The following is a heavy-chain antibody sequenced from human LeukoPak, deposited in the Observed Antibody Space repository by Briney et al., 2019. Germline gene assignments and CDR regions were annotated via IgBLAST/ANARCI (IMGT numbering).Heavy chain of an antibody. V-gene: IGHV4-39*01. CDR2: INYSGST. CDR3: ARRRFVRGPDVVNPFDY. CDR1: GGSISSTFYY. D-gene: IGHD2-8*01. J-gene: IGHJ4*02. Sequence: SETLSLTCTVSGGSISSTFYYWGWIRQPPGKGLEWIGSINYSGSTYYNPSLKSRVTISVDTSKNQFSLKLSPVTAADTAVYYCARRRFVRGPDVVNPFDYWGQGTLVTVSS.